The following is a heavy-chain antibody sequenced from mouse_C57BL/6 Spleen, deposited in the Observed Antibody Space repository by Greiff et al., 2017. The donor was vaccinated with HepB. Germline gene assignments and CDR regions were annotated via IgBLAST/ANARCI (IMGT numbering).Heavy chain of an antibody. V-gene: IGHV1-64*01. J-gene: IGHJ4*01. CDR2: IHANSGST. CDR1: GYTFTSYW. Sequence: QVQLQQPGAELVKPGASVKLSCKASGYTFTSYWMPWVKQRPGQGLEWIGMIHANSGSTNYNEKFKSKTTLSVDNSSSTAYMQLSSLTSEDSAVYYCERSGGLVEVAMDYWGQGTSVTVSS. D-gene: IGHD1-1*01. CDR3: ERSGGLVEVAMDY.